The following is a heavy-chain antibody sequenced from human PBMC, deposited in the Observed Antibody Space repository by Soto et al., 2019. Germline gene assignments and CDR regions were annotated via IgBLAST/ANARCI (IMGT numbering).Heavy chain of an antibody. CDR3: AKDKTYYYDSSGYYYFDY. CDR1: GFTFSSYA. J-gene: IGHJ4*02. V-gene: IGHV3-23*01. D-gene: IGHD3-22*01. Sequence: GSLRLSCAASGFTFSSYAMSWVRQAPGKGLEWVSAISGSGGSTYYADSVKGRFTISRDNSKNTLYLQMNSLRAEDTAVYYCAKDKTYYYDSSGYYYFDYWGQGTLVTVSS. CDR2: ISGSGGST.